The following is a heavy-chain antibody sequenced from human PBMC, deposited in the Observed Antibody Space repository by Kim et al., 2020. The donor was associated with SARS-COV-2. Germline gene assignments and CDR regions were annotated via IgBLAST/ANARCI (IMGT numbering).Heavy chain of an antibody. CDR2: IYPGDSDT. V-gene: IGHV5-51*01. CDR3: ARWGGYYDSSGYYYAAQIDY. D-gene: IGHD3-22*01. J-gene: IGHJ4*02. CDR1: GYSFTSYW. Sequence: GESLKISCKGSGYSFTSYWIGWVRQMPGKGLEWMGIIYPGDSDTRYSPSFQGQVTISADKSISTAYLQWSSLKASDTAMYYCARWGGYYDSSGYYYAAQIDYWGQGTLVTVSS.